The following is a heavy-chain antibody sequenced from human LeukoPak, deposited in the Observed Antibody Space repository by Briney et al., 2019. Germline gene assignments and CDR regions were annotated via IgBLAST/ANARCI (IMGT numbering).Heavy chain of an antibody. J-gene: IGHJ5*02. CDR3: ARGGSYSGWYNWFDP. D-gene: IGHD1-26*01. CDR1: GYTFTGYY. Sequence: ASVKVSCKASGYTFTGYYMHWVRQAPGQGLEWMGWINPNSGGTNYAQKVQGRVTMTRDTSISKAYMELSRLRSDDTAVYYCARGGSYSGWYNWFDPWGQGTLVTVSS. V-gene: IGHV1-2*02. CDR2: INPNSGGT.